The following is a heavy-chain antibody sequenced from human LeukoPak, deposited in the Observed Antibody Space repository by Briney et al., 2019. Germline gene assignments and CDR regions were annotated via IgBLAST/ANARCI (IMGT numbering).Heavy chain of an antibody. V-gene: IGHV3-30*02. D-gene: IGHD6-19*01. CDR3: AKDAPNSSGWYYYYYYMDV. CDR1: GFTFSSYG. Sequence: GGSLRLSCAASGFTFSSYGMHWVRQAPGKGLEWVAFIRCDGSNKYYADSVKGRFTISRDNSKNTLYLQMNSLRAEDTAMYYCAKDAPNSSGWYYYYYYMDVWGKGTTVTISS. J-gene: IGHJ6*03. CDR2: IRCDGSNK.